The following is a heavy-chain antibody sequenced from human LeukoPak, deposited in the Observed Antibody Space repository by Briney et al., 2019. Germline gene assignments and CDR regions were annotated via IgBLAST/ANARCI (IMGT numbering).Heavy chain of an antibody. CDR2: IYYSGST. V-gene: IGHV4-59*08. Sequence: SETLSLTCTVSGGFISSYYWSWIRQPPGKGLEWIGYIYYSGSTNYNPSLKSRVTISVDTSKNQFSLKLSSVTAADTAVYYCARQYLYYFDYWGQGTLVTVSS. J-gene: IGHJ4*02. CDR3: ARQYLYYFDY. CDR1: GGFISSYY.